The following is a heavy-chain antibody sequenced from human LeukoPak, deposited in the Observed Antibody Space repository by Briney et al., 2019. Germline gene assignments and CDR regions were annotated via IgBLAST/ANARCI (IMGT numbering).Heavy chain of an antibody. V-gene: IGHV3-23*01. CDR3: ARGGSSLDY. CDR2: ISGSGGST. J-gene: IGHJ4*02. Sequence: GGSLRLSCAASGFIFSSFAMSWVRQARGKGLEWVSAISGSGGSTYYADSVKGRFTISRDNSKNTLYLQMNSLRAEDTAVYYCARGGSSLDYWGQGTLVTVSS. D-gene: IGHD2-2*01. CDR1: GFIFSSFA.